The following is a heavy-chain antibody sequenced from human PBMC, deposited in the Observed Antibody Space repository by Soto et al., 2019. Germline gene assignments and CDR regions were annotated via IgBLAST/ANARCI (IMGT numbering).Heavy chain of an antibody. J-gene: IGHJ4*02. CDR3: ARVDRSIDY. CDR1: GSTFTTYG. Sequence: XSVKXSCKASGSTFTTYGISWVRQAPGQGLEWIXWTSAXNGHTNYAQKXXGRVTTTXXTSKSTAYMELRSMRSDHTAVYYCARVDRSIDYWGQGTLVT. CDR2: TSAXNGHT. V-gene: IGHV1-18*01.